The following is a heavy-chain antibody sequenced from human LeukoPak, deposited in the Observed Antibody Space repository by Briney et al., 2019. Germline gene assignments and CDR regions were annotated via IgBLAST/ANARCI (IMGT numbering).Heavy chain of an antibody. D-gene: IGHD2-2*01. J-gene: IGHJ5*02. CDR1: GGSISSYY. Sequence: SETLSLTCTVSGGSISSYYWSWIRQSPGKGLEWIGHIYYSGSTKYNPSLKSRVTISADTSKNQFSLKLNSVTAADTAMYYCARGAENQLLTWFDPWGQGTLVTVSS. V-gene: IGHV4-59*01. CDR3: ARGAENQLLTWFDP. CDR2: IYYSGST.